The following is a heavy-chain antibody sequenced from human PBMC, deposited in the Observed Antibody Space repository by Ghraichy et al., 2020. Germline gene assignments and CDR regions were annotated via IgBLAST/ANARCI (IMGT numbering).Heavy chain of an antibody. CDR2: IFQSGYT. D-gene: IGHD2-15*01. J-gene: IGHJ4*02. V-gene: IGHV4-30-2*01. Sequence: SETLSLTCAVSGGSISSGGYSWSWIRQPPGKGLEWIGYIFQSGYTNYKSSLKSRATISVDRSKNQFSLQLGSVTAADTAVYFCARGATEFDYWGQGTLVTVSS. CDR3: ARGATEFDY. CDR1: GGSISSGGYS.